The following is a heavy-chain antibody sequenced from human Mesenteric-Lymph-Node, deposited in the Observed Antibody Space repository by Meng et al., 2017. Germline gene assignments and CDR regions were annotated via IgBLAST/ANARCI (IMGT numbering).Heavy chain of an antibody. CDR2: IKEDGSER. CDR3: TRNEA. J-gene: IGHJ5*02. CDR1: GFTFSSSW. V-gene: IGHV3-7*01. Sequence: GGSLRLSCAASGFTFSSSWMSWVRQAPGKGLEWVANIKEDGSERYYVDSVKGRFTISRDNPNKSLYLQMDSLRAEDTAVYYCTRNEAWGQGTLVTVSS.